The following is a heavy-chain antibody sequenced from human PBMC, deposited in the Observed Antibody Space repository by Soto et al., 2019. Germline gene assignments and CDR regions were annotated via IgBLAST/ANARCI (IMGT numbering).Heavy chain of an antibody. J-gene: IGHJ4*02. CDR3: ARDGEAPGLYLDY. D-gene: IGHD7-27*01. CDR1: GFIFSSYW. Sequence: EMQLVESGGNLVQPGGSLRLSCAASGFIFSSYWMNWVRQAPGKGLEWVASINQDGRERYYVDSVKGRFTISRDNAKNSLFLQVNSLRAEDTAVYYCARDGEAPGLYLDYWGQGTLVTVSS. V-gene: IGHV3-7*01. CDR2: INQDGRER.